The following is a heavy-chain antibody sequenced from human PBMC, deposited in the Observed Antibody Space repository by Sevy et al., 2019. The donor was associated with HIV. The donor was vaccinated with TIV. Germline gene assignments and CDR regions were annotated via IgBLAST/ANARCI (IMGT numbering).Heavy chain of an antibody. D-gene: IGHD3-10*01. CDR3: AKSYFGSGTSYGMDL. J-gene: IGHJ6*02. CDR2: IRQDGSEK. V-gene: IGHV3-7*01. Sequence: GGSLRLSCAVSGFTFRNFWMSWVRQAPGKGLEWVANIRQDGSEKYYLDSVRGRFTISRDKAKNSLFLQLNSLRADDTAIYYCAKSYFGSGTSYGMDLWGRGTTVTVSS. CDR1: GFTFRNFW.